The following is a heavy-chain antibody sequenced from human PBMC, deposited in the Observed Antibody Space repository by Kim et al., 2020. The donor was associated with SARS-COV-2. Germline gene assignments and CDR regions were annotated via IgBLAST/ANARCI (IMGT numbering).Heavy chain of an antibody. V-gene: IGHV3-9*01. CDR2: ISYQSDSL. CDR3: VTGSSPHYYYYYMDV. D-gene: IGHD6-6*01. CDR1: GFSFGFYA. Sequence: GGSLRLSCVGSGFSFGFYAMHWVRQSPGKGLEWVSGISYQSDSLGYADSVKGRFTISRDNGRNSLYLQIKNVRVEDTALYYCVTGSSPHYYYYYMDVWGKGTTVTVSS. J-gene: IGHJ6*03.